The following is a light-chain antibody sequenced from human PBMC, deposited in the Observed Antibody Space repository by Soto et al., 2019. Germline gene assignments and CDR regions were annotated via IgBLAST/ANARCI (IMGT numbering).Light chain of an antibody. CDR2: ENN. V-gene: IGLV1-51*02. J-gene: IGLJ2*01. Sequence: QSVLPQPPSVSAAPGQKVSISCSGSSSNIGNNYVSWYQQLPGTAPKLLIYENNKRPSGIPDRFSGSKSGTSATLAITGLQTGDEAGYHCGTWDSSLSAAVFGGGTKVTVL. CDR3: GTWDSSLSAAV. CDR1: SSNIGNNY.